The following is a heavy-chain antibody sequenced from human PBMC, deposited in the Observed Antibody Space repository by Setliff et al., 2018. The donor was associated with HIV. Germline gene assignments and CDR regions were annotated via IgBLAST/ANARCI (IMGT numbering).Heavy chain of an antibody. CDR2: IHHSGTT. CDR1: DYSISSGYY. J-gene: IGHJ4*02. D-gene: IGHD3-22*01. CDR3: VRHADPYYADSSGFKRGLDY. Sequence: PSETLSLTCDVSDYSISSGYYWGWVRQPPGKGLQWVGSIHHSGTTYYNPSLKSRVSISVDKSKNQFSLRLTSVTAADTAVFYCVRHADPYYADSSGFKRGLDYWGRGMVVTVSS. V-gene: IGHV4-38-2*01.